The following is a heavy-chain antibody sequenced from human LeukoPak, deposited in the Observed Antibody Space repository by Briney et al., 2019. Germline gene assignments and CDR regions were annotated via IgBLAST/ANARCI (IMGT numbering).Heavy chain of an antibody. Sequence: PGGSLRLSCAASGFTFSSYWMSWVRQAPGKGLEWVANIKQDGSEKYYVDSVKGRFTISRDNAKNSLYLQMNSLRAEDTAVYYCARVWAVAGTENWFDPWGQGTLVTVSS. V-gene: IGHV3-7*01. D-gene: IGHD6-19*01. CDR3: ARVWAVAGTENWFDP. J-gene: IGHJ5*02. CDR2: IKQDGSEK. CDR1: GFTFSSYW.